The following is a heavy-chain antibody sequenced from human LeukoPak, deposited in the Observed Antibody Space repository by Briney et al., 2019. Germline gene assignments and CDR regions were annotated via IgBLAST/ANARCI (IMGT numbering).Heavy chain of an antibody. J-gene: IGHJ4*02. Sequence: GGSLRLSCAASGFTFSRDWMHWVRQAPGKGLVWVSSISSSSSYIYYADSVKGRFTISRDNAKNSLYLQMNSLRAEDTAVYYCARGRRGEVYWGQGTLVTVSS. D-gene: IGHD3-3*01. V-gene: IGHV3-21*01. CDR3: ARGRRGEVY. CDR1: GFTFSRDW. CDR2: ISSSSSYI.